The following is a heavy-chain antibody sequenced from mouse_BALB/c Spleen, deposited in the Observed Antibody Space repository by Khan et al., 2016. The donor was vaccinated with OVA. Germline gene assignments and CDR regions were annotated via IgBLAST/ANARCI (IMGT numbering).Heavy chain of an antibody. CDR2: ISTDSVNT. Sequence: QVQLQQSGPELVRPGVPVKISCKGSGYTFTDYSMHWVKQSHAKSLEWIGVISTDSVNTNYNQKFKGKATLTVDKSSSTAYMELARMTSEDSAIYYWAIRDYFDYWGQGTTLTVSS. V-gene: IGHV1S137*01. CDR3: AIRDYFDY. CDR1: GYTFTDYS. J-gene: IGHJ2*01.